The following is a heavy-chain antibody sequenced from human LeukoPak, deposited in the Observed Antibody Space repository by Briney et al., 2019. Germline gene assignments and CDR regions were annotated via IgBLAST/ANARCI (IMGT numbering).Heavy chain of an antibody. Sequence: GGSLRLSCAASGFTFSSYSMNWVRQAPGKGLEWVSSISSSSSYIYYADSVKGRFTISRDNAKNSLCLQMNSLRAEDTAVYYCARIGQPPLFDYWGQGTLVTVSS. CDR1: GFTFSSYS. D-gene: IGHD1-14*01. V-gene: IGHV3-21*01. CDR3: ARIGQPPLFDY. CDR2: ISSSSSYI. J-gene: IGHJ4*02.